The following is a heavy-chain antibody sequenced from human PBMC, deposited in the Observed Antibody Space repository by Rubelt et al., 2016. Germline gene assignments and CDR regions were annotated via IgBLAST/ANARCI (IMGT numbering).Heavy chain of an antibody. CDR2: IYHSGRT. CDR1: GGSIRSRNW. J-gene: IGHJ4*02. D-gene: IGHD3-10*01. Sequence: QVQLQQWGAGLLNPSATLSLTCAVSGGSIRSRNWSSWVRHPPCTGLAWIAVIYHSGRTNYNRSLKGGVTISGDKSKNQVSRKLSSVAAAETGVYDCARRLGRATGRGGFPYWGQGTLVTVSS. V-gene: IGHV4-4*02. CDR3: ARRLGRATGRGGFPY.